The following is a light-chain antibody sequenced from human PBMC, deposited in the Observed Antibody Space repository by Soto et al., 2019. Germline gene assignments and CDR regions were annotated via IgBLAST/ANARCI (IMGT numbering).Light chain of an antibody. CDR2: DAF. CDR3: QQRSNWQFT. V-gene: IGKV3-11*01. Sequence: EIVLTQSPATLSLSPGERATLSCRASQSVNKYLAWYQQKPGQAPRLLIYDAFNRATGIPTRFSGSGSGTDFTLTISSLAPEDFALYYCQQRSNWQFTFGPGTRVDIK. CDR1: QSVNKY. J-gene: IGKJ3*01.